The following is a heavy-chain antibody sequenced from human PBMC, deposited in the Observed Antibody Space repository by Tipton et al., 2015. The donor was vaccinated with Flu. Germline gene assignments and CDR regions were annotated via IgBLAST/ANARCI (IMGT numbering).Heavy chain of an antibody. CDR1: GFAFSSYT. D-gene: IGHD6-13*01. Sequence: SLRLSCAASGFAFSSYTMNWFRQAPGKGLEWVSAFSGSGGSTYYADSVKGRFTISRDNAKNSLYLQMNSLRVEDTAVYYCVRAIAAAGSRWGQGTLVTVSS. CDR2: FSGSGGST. V-gene: IGHV3-21*01. CDR3: VRAIAAAGSR. J-gene: IGHJ4*02.